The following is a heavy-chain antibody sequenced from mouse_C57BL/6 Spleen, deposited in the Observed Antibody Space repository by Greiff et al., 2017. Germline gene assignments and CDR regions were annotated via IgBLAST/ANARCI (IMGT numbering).Heavy chain of an antibody. CDR3: ASTPSGYEYGAWFAY. D-gene: IGHD2-4*01. Sequence: VQLQQSGAELVRPGTSVKVSCKASGYAFTNYLIEWVKQRPGQGLEWIGVINPGSGGTNYNEKFKGKATLTADKSSSTAYMQLSSLTSEDSAVYFCASTPSGYEYGAWFAYWGQGTLVTVSA. CDR1: GYAFTNYL. J-gene: IGHJ3*01. V-gene: IGHV1-54*01. CDR2: INPGSGGT.